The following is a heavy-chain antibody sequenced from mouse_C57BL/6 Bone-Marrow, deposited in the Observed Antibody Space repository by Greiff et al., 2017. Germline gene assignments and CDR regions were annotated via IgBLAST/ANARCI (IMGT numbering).Heavy chain of an antibody. CDR1: GYTFTSYW. CDR2: IDPNSGGT. D-gene: IGHD1-1*01. J-gene: IGHJ4*01. Sequence: VQLQQPGAELVKPGASVKLSCKASGYTFTSYWMHWVKQRPGRGLEWIGRIDPNSGGTKYNEKFKSKATLTVDKPSSTAYMQLSSLTSEDSAVYYCAIPYYGSSPHYYAMDYWGQGTSVTVSS. CDR3: AIPYYGSSPHYYAMDY. V-gene: IGHV1-72*01.